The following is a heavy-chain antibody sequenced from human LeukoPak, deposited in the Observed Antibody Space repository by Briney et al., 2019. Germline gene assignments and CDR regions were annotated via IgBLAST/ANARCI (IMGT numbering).Heavy chain of an antibody. V-gene: IGHV3-23*01. J-gene: IGHJ4*02. CDR2: ISGSGAST. D-gene: IGHD3-22*01. Sequence: SGGSLRLSCAASGFTFSSYAMSWVRQAPGKGLEWVSAISGSGASTYYADSVKGRFTISRDNSKNTLYLQMNSLRAEDTAVYYCATDYYDSSGYYYNPYYFDYWGQGTLVTVSS. CDR1: GFTFSSYA. CDR3: ATDYYDSSGYYYNPYYFDY.